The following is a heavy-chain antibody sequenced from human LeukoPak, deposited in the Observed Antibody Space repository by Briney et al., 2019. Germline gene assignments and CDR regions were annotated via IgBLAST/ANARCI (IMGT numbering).Heavy chain of an antibody. V-gene: IGHV1-69*05. CDR3: ARGGNPPYYYGMDV. CDR2: IIPIFGTA. J-gene: IGHJ6*02. Sequence: SSVTVSFPTSVGTFSSYAISWLRPAPAQGLEWVGGIIPIFGTANYAQKFQGRVTTTTDESTSTAYVELSSLRSEDMAVYYCARGGNPPYYYGMDVWGQGTTVTVSS. D-gene: IGHD2/OR15-2a*01. CDR1: VGTFSSYA.